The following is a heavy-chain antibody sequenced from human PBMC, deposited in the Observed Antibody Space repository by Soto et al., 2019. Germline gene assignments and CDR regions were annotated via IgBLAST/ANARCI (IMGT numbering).Heavy chain of an antibody. CDR3: ARAHSFSWYYFDY. CDR2: INPSGGST. J-gene: IGHJ4*02. CDR1: GYTLTSYY. D-gene: IGHD6-13*01. V-gene: IGHV1-46*01. Sequence: QVQLVQSGAEVKKPGASVKVSCKASGYTLTSYYMHWVRQAPGQGLEWMGIINPSGGSTSYAQKFHLSFTMTRDTCTSAVYMELSGLRSEDTAVYYCARAHSFSWYYFDYWGQGTLVTVSS.